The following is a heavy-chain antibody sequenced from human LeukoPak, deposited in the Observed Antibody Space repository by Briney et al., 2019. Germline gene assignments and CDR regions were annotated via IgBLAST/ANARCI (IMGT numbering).Heavy chain of an antibody. D-gene: IGHD6-13*01. CDR2: IYYSGST. Sequence: SETLSLTCTVSGGSISSYYWSWIRQPPGKGLEWIGYIYYSGSTNYNPSLKSRVTISVDTSKNRFSLKLSSVTAADTAVYYCARGAAAAIYYFDYWGQGTLVTVSS. V-gene: IGHV4-59*01. J-gene: IGHJ4*02. CDR1: GGSISSYY. CDR3: ARGAAAAIYYFDY.